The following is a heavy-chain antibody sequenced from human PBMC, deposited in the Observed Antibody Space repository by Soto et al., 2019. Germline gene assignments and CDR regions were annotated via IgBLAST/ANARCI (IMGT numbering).Heavy chain of an antibody. J-gene: IGHJ5*02. CDR3: TGAYYDISGYSLDP. V-gene: IGHV4-59*01. D-gene: IGHD3-22*01. Sequence: SSETLSLTCTVSGGSISSYYWSWIRQPPGKGLEWIGYIYYGGSINYNPSLKSRVIISVDTAKNQFSLSLSSVTAADTAVYYCTGAYYDISGYSLDPWGQGTSVTVSS. CDR2: IYYGGSI. CDR1: GGSISSYY.